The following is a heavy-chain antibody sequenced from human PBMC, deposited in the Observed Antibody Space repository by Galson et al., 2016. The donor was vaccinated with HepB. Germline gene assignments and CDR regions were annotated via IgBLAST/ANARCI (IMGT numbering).Heavy chain of an antibody. CDR1: GFTFNNYA. Sequence: SLRLSCAASGFTFNNYAMTWVRQAPGRGLEWVTSISGGGGSTYYADSMKGRFIISRDNSKNTLYLQMSSLRAEDTAIYYCAKDPNYGDYRWFDPWGQGTLVTVSS. D-gene: IGHD4-17*01. CDR3: AKDPNYGDYRWFDP. J-gene: IGHJ5*02. V-gene: IGHV3-23*01. CDR2: ISGGGGST.